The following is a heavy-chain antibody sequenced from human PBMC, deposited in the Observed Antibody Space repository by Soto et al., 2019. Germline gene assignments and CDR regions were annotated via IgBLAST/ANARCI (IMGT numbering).Heavy chain of an antibody. CDR3: AKQVSGWYWYFDY. CDR1: GYTFTRYY. D-gene: IGHD6-19*01. Sequence: ASVKVSCKASGYTFTRYYMHWVRQAPGQGLEWMGIINPSGGSTSYAQKFQGRVTMTRDTSKNTLYLQMNSLRAEDTAVYYCAKQVSGWYWYFDYWGQGTLVTVSS. CDR2: INPSGGST. V-gene: IGHV1-46*01. J-gene: IGHJ4*02.